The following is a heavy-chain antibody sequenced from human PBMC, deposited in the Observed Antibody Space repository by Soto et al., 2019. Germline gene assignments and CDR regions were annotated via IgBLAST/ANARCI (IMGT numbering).Heavy chain of an antibody. CDR3: AKLPSYYDGPGSDYKGYIWCDP. CDR1: GFTFSSYA. D-gene: IGHD3-10*01. V-gene: IGHV3-23*01. Sequence: GGSLRLSCAASGFTFSSYAMSWVRQAPGKGLEWVSAISGSGGSTYYADSVKGRFTISRDNSKNTLYLQMNSLRAEDTAVYYCAKLPSYYDGPGSDYKGYIWCDPSGQAALVTFYS. J-gene: IGHJ5*02. CDR2: ISGSGGST.